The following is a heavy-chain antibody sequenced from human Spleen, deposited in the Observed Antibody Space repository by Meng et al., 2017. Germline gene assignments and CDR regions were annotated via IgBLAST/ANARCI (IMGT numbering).Heavy chain of an antibody. D-gene: IGHD5-18*01. CDR2: IKQDGSEK. V-gene: IGHV3-7*04. Sequence: GESLKISCAASGFTFSSYWMSWVRQAPGKGLEWVANIKQDGSEKYYVDSVKGRFTISRDNAKNSLYLQMNSLRAEDTAVYYCARVGGYSYGRSYYYYYGMDVWGQGTTVTVSS. CDR1: GFTFSSYW. CDR3: ARVGGYSYGRSYYYYYGMDV. J-gene: IGHJ6*02.